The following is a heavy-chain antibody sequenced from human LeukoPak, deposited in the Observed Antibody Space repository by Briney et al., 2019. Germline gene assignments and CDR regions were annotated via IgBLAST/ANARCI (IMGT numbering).Heavy chain of an antibody. CDR1: GYTFTSYG. V-gene: IGHV1-18*01. D-gene: IGHD4-11*01. J-gene: IGHJ4*02. CDR3: ARAGTTLLLDY. CDR2: ISAHNGKT. Sequence: AASVKVSCKASGYTFTSYGIIWVRQDPGQGLQWMGWISAHNGKTNYAQNLQGRVTMTTDTSTNTVYLELRSLTSDDTAVYYCARAGTTLLLDYWGQGTLVTVSS.